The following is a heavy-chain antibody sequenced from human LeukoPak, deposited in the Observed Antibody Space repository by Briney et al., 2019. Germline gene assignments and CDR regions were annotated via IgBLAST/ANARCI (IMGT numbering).Heavy chain of an antibody. CDR3: AREIGCSGGSCYSRFDY. V-gene: IGHV4-59*12. D-gene: IGHD2-15*01. CDR1: GGSISSYY. CDR2: IYYSGST. J-gene: IGHJ4*02. Sequence: SETLSLTCTVSGGSISSYYWSWIRLPPGKGLEWIGYIYYSGSTYYNPSLKSRVTISVDTSKNQFSLKLSSVTAADTAVYYCAREIGCSGGSCYSRFDYWGQGTLVTVSS.